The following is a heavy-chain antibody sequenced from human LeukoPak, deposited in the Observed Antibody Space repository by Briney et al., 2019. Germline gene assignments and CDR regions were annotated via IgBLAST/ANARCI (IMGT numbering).Heavy chain of an antibody. Sequence: GGSLRLSCAASGFTFSSYGMHWVRQAPGKGLEWVAVIWYDGSNKYYADSVKGRFTISRDNIKNSLFLQMNSLRAEDTAVYYCARVPGSSGWNYYFDYWGQGTLVTVSS. V-gene: IGHV3-33*01. J-gene: IGHJ4*02. CDR2: IWYDGSNK. CDR3: ARVPGSSGWNYYFDY. D-gene: IGHD6-19*01. CDR1: GFTFSSYG.